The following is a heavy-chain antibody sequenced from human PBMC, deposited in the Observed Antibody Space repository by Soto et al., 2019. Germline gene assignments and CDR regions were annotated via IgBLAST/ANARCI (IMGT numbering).Heavy chain of an antibody. Sequence: QLQLQESGPGLVKPSETLSLTCTVSGGSISSSSYYWGWTRQPPGKGLEWIGSIYYSGSTYYNPSLKSRVTISVDTSKNQFSLKLSSVTAADTAVYYCARLGSSWYLSWFDPWGQGTLVTVSS. CDR3: ARLGSSWYLSWFDP. J-gene: IGHJ5*02. V-gene: IGHV4-39*01. D-gene: IGHD6-13*01. CDR2: IYYSGST. CDR1: GGSISSSSYY.